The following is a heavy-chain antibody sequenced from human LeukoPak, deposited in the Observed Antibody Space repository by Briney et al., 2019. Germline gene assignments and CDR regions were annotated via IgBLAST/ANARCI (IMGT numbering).Heavy chain of an antibody. J-gene: IGHJ4*02. Sequence: GGSLRLSCAASRFTFSSYSMNWVRQAPGKGLEWVSSISSSSSYIYYADSVKGRFTISRDNAKNSLYLQMNSLRAEDTAVYYCARVLWFGELFPLDYWGQGTLVTVSS. V-gene: IGHV3-21*01. D-gene: IGHD3-10*01. CDR3: ARVLWFGELFPLDY. CDR2: ISSSSSYI. CDR1: RFTFSSYS.